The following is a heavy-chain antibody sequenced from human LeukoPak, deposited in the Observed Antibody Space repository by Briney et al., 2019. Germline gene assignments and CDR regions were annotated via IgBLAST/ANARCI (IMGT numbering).Heavy chain of an antibody. CDR1: GFAFDNYG. Sequence: GGSLRLSCAASGFAFDNYGMSWVRQAPGKGLEWVPGINWNGGSTGYADSVKGRFTISRDNSKNTLYLQMNSLRAEDTAVYYCAKAGRGGAITMVRGVKGDYYYMDVWGKGTTVTISS. CDR2: INWNGGST. D-gene: IGHD3-10*01. V-gene: IGHV3-20*04. J-gene: IGHJ6*03. CDR3: AKAGRGGAITMVRGVKGDYYYMDV.